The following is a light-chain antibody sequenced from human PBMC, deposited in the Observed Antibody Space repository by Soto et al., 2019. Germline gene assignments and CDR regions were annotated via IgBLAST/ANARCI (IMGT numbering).Light chain of an antibody. Sequence: DIPRTQSPSTLSASVGDRVTITCRASQRIHRWLAGYQQKTGKDTKVLIYDGSSLQSGVPSRFSGSGSGTEFTLTISSLQPDDFGSYYCQRYNNYSPTFGQATKLEIK. J-gene: IGKJ2*01. CDR3: QRYNNYSPT. CDR2: DGS. CDR1: QRIHRW. V-gene: IGKV1-5*01.